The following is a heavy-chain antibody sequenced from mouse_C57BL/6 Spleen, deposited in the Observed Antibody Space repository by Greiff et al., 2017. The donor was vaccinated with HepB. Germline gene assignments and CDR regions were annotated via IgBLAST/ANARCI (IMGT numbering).Heavy chain of an antibody. Sequence: DVKLVESGGGLVKPGGSLKLSCAASGFTFSDYGMHWVRQAPEKGLEWVAYISSGSSTIYYADTVKGRFTISRDYAKNTLFLQMTSLRSEDTAMYYCARGWFAYWGQGTLVTVSA. J-gene: IGHJ3*01. CDR2: ISSGSSTI. CDR3: ARGWFAY. CDR1: GFTFSDYG. V-gene: IGHV5-17*01.